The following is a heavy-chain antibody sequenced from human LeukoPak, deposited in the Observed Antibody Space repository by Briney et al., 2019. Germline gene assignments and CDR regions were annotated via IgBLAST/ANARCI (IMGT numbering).Heavy chain of an antibody. CDR3: AKAPRGGYDSRMDY. CDR1: GFTFSSYA. CDR2: ISGSGGST. J-gene: IGHJ4*02. V-gene: IGHV3-23*01. D-gene: IGHD5-12*01. Sequence: GSLRLSFAASGFTFSSYALSWVRQAPGKGLEWVSSISGSGGSTYYADSVKGRFTISRDNSKNTLYLQMNSLRDEDRAIYYCAKAPRGGYDSRMDYWGQGTMVTVSS.